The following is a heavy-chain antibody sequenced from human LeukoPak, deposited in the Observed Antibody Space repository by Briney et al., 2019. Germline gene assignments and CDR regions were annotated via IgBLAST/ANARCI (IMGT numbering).Heavy chain of an antibody. D-gene: IGHD6-19*01. Sequence: GGSLRLSFAASGFTFSDYYMSWIRQAPGKGLEWVSYISSSGSTIYYADSVKGRFTISRDNAKNSLYLQMNSLRAEDTAVYYCARAYDFTEGSGCLDYWGQGTLATVSS. CDR2: ISSSGSTI. J-gene: IGHJ4*02. CDR3: ARAYDFTEGSGCLDY. V-gene: IGHV3-11*01. CDR1: GFTFSDYY.